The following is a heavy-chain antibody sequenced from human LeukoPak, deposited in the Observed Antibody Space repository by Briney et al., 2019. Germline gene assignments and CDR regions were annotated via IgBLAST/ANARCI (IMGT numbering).Heavy chain of an antibody. CDR2: IWYDGSNK. Sequence: XKXLXXVALIWYDGSNKYYAVSVKGRFTISRDNSKTALYLQMNSLRAEDTAVYYCAKDLRYYDFWSGLADYWGQGTLVTISS. D-gene: IGHD3-3*01. CDR3: AKDLRYYDFWSGLADY. V-gene: IGHV3-33*06. J-gene: IGHJ4*02.